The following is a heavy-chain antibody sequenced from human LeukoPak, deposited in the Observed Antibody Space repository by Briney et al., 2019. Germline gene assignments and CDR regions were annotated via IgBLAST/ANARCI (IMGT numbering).Heavy chain of an antibody. Sequence: PSETLSLACAVSGYSLTNHYWIWIRQPPGKGLEWIGEILHTGSTNYNPSFKSRVTVSIDTSKNQFFLTLTSVTAADTAVYYRARGPAAVHPWGQGTLVTVSS. V-gene: IGHV4-34*12. CDR2: ILHTGST. D-gene: IGHD6-13*01. CDR3: ARGPAAVHP. CDR1: GYSLTNHY. J-gene: IGHJ5*02.